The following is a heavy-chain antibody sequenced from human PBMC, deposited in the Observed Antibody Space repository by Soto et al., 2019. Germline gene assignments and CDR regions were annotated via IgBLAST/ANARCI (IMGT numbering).Heavy chain of an antibody. CDR2: INAGTGNT. J-gene: IGHJ3*02. CDR1: GYSFPSYA. V-gene: IGHV1-3*01. Sequence: GASVKVSCKASGYSFPSYAIHWVRQAPGQRLEWMGWINAGTGNTKYSQRFQGRVTITRYTSASTAYMELNSLRSEDTAVYYCARPLGHSGYDAFDIWGQGTMVTVS. D-gene: IGHD5-12*01. CDR3: ARPLGHSGYDAFDI.